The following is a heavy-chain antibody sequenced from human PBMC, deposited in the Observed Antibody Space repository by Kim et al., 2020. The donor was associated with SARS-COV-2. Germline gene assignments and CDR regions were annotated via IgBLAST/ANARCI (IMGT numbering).Heavy chain of an antibody. CDR2: IYYSGST. V-gene: IGHV4-39*01. CDR3: ARLVWWLPDLVYFDY. D-gene: IGHD5-12*01. CDR1: GGSISSSSYY. J-gene: IGHJ4*02. Sequence: SETLSLTCTVSGGSISSSSYYWGWIRQPPGKGLEWIGSIYYSGSTYYNPSLKSLVTISVDTSKNQFSLKLSSVTAADTAVYYCARLVWWLPDLVYFDYWGQGTLVTVSS.